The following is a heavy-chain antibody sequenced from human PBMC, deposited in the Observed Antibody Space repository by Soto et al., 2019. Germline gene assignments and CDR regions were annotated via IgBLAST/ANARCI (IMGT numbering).Heavy chain of an antibody. Sequence: GGSLRLSCAASGFTFSSYGMHWVRQAPGKGLEWVAVISYDGSNKYYADSVKGRFTISRDNSKNTLYLQMNSLRAEDTAVYYCAKDLYYYDSSGYYFDYWGQGT. CDR2: ISYDGSNK. J-gene: IGHJ4*02. V-gene: IGHV3-30*18. CDR1: GFTFSSYG. D-gene: IGHD3-22*01. CDR3: AKDLYYYDSSGYYFDY.